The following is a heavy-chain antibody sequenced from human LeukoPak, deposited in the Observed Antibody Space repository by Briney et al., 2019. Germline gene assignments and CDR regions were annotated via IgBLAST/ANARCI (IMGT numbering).Heavy chain of an antibody. Sequence: ASVKVSCKASGYTFTGYYMHWVRQAPGQGLEWMGWINPNSGGTNYAQKFQGRVTMTRDTSISTAYMELSRLRSDDTAVYYCAFLYLRRITMVRGVLNYFDYWGQGTLVTVSS. V-gene: IGHV1-2*02. J-gene: IGHJ4*02. CDR1: GYTFTGYY. D-gene: IGHD3-10*01. CDR2: INPNSGGT. CDR3: AFLYLRRITMVRGVLNYFDY.